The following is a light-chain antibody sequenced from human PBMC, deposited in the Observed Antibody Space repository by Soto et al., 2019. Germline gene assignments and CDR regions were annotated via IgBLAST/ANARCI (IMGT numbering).Light chain of an antibody. V-gene: IGKV3-20*01. J-gene: IGKJ1*01. CDR2: GAS. CDR1: QSVSSSY. CDR3: QQYNSWPRT. Sequence: EIVLTQSPGTLSLSPGERATLSCRASQSVSSSYLAWYQQKPGQAPRLLIYGASTRATGIPARFSGSGSGTDFTLTISSLQPEDSAVYYCQQYNSWPRTFGQGTTGDIK.